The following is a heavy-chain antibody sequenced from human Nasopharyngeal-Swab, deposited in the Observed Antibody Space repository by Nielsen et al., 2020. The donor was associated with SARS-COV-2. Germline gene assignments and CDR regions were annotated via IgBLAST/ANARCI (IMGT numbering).Heavy chain of an antibody. J-gene: IGHJ5*02. D-gene: IGHD1-26*01. CDR2: IIPIFGTA. V-gene: IGHV1-69*06. CDR3: ARDRTVGATSAFDP. Sequence: WVRQAPGQGLEWMGGIIPIFGTANYAQKFQGRVTITADKSTSTAYMELSSLRSEDTAVYYCARDRTVGATSAFDPWGQGTLVTVSS.